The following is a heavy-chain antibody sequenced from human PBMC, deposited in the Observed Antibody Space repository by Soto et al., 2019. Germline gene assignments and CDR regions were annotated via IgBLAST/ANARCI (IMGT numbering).Heavy chain of an antibody. D-gene: IGHD3-3*01. CDR3: ASGDDFWGGRDY. V-gene: IGHV4-30-4*01. Sequence: WSWIRQPPGKGLEWIGYIYYRGSTYYNPSLKSRVTMSLDTSKNQFSLKLNSVTAAVTAVYYCASGDDFWGGRDYWGQGTLVTVSS. J-gene: IGHJ4*02. CDR2: IYYRGST.